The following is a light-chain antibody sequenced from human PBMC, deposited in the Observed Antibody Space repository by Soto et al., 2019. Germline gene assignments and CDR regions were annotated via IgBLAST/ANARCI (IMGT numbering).Light chain of an antibody. V-gene: IGKV1-5*01. J-gene: IGKJ1*01. Sequence: DIQMTQSPSTLCASVGDRVTITCRATQSISTSLAWYQQKPGKAPNLLISGASNLESGVPSRFSGSGSGTEFTLTISSLQPDDFSSYYCQQYYTYSTVGQGTKVDIK. CDR1: QSISTS. CDR3: QQYYTYST. CDR2: GAS.